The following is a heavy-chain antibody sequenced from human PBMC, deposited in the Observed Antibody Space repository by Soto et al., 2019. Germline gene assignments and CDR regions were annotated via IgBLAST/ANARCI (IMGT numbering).Heavy chain of an antibody. J-gene: IGHJ5*02. CDR2: ISGSGDST. V-gene: IGHV3-23*01. Sequence: GSLRRSCADSGFTFSSYDMSWVRQTPGKGLEWVSGISGSGDSTYYADSVKGRFTISRDNSKNTLYLQMNSLRAEDTAVYYCALGYNYAPFDPWGQGTLVTVSS. D-gene: IGHD5-18*01. CDR3: ALGYNYAPFDP. CDR1: GFTFSSYD.